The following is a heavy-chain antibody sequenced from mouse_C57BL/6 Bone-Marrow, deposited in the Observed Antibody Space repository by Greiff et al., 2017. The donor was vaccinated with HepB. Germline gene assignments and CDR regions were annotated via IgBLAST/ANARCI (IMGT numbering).Heavy chain of an antibody. CDR1: GYTFTSYG. CDR2: IYPRSGNT. Sequence: VQLQQSGAELARPGASVKLSCKASGYTFTSYGISWVKQRTGQGLEWIGEIYPRSGNTYYNEKFKGKATLTADKYSSTAYIELRSLTSEDSGVYSCTPLLLRGAMDYWGQGTSVTVSS. V-gene: IGHV1-81*01. J-gene: IGHJ4*01. CDR3: TPLLLRGAMDY. D-gene: IGHD1-1*01.